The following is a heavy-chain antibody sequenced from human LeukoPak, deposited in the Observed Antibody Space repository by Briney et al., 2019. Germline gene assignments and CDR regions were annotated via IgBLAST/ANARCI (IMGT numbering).Heavy chain of an antibody. CDR3: ARDQVYYDSSGYIVY. CDR2: INPNSGGT. Sequence: GGSLQISFKASGCTFTSYYMHWVRQAPGQGLEWMGWINPNSGGTNYAQKFQGRVTMTRDTSISTAYMELSRLRSDDTAVYYCARDQVYYDSSGYIVYWGQGTLVTVSS. D-gene: IGHD3-22*01. J-gene: IGHJ4*02. V-gene: IGHV1-2*02. CDR1: GCTFTSYY.